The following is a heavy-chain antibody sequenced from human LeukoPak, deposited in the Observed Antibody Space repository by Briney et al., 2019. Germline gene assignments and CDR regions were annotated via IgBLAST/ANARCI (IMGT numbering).Heavy chain of an antibody. Sequence: GGSLRLSCAASGFTFSSYGMNWVRQAPGKGLEWVSYISSSGSTIYYADSVKGRFTISRDNAKNSLYLQMNSLRAEDTAVYYCARGLPRPFDYWGQGTLVTVSS. J-gene: IGHJ4*02. CDR2: ISSSGSTI. CDR1: GFTFSSYG. D-gene: IGHD5/OR15-5a*01. V-gene: IGHV3-48*03. CDR3: ARGLPRPFDY.